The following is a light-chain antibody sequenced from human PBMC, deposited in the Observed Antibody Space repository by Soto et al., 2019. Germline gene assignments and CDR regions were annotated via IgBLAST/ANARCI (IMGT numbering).Light chain of an antibody. V-gene: IGLV2-14*03. CDR2: DVS. J-gene: IGLJ1*01. CDR3: SSYTTSNTRQIV. Sequence: QSVFTQPASVSGSPGQSITISCTGTSSDVGGYNYVSWYQHHPGKAPKLLNYDVSNRPSGVSTRLSGSKSANTSSLTLSGLQPEDEADYYCSSYTTSNTRQIVFGTGTKVTVL. CDR1: SSDVGGYNY.